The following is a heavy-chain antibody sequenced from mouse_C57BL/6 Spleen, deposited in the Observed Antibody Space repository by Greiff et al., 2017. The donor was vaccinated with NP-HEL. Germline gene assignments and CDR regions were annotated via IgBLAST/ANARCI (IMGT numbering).Heavy chain of an antibody. CDR3: ARVTGGSSYYFDY. CDR2: IDPSDSYT. V-gene: IGHV1-50*01. CDR1: GYTFTSYW. D-gene: IGHD1-1*01. J-gene: IGHJ2*01. Sequence: QVQLQQPGAELVKPGASVKLSCKASGYTFTSYWMQWVKQRPGQGLEWIGEIDPSDSYTNYNQKFKGKATLTVDTSSITAYMQLSSLTSEDSAVYDCARVTGGSSYYFDYWGQGTTLTVSS.